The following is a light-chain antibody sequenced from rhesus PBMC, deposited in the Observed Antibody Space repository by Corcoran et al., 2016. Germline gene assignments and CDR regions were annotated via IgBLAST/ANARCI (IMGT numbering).Light chain of an antibody. CDR1: QGISSY. CDR3: LQHNSYPLT. V-gene: IGKV1-28*03. J-gene: IGKJ4*01. CDR2: EAS. Sequence: DIQMTQSPSSLSASVGDTVTITCRASQGISSYLNWFQQKPGKAPKRLISEASSLESGVPSRFSGSGSGTDFTLTISSLQPEDFAVYYCLQHNSYPLTFGGGTKVELK.